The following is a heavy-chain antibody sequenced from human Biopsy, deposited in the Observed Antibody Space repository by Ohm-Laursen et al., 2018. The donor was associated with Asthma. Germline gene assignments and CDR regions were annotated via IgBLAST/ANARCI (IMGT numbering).Heavy chain of an antibody. CDR3: VRGSSSWHHGPFHYYYGLDV. J-gene: IGHJ6*02. V-gene: IGHV4-39*01. Sequence: SQTLSLTCSLSSGSGGYMRSGNYYWGWIRQPPGKGLEWIGGIYYSGTTYYNPSLESRVTVSADRSKNQFSLNLTCVTAADTAVYYCVRGSSSWHHGPFHYYYGLDVWGQGTTATVSS. D-gene: IGHD6-13*01. CDR2: IYYSGTT. CDR1: SGSGGYMRSGNYY.